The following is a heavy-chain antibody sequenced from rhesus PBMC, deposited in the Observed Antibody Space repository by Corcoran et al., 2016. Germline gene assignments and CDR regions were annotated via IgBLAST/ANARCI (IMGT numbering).Heavy chain of an antibody. CDR2: IGGGIRRP. CDR1: GGSISGYW. Sequence: QVQLQESGPGLVKPSETLSLTCAVSGGSISGYWWGWTRQPPGKGLEWIGYIGGGIRRPTYNPSLTSQVASSQGTSKIQFSLKLRSVNDADAGVYSGARFEDNIWTGYLIDYWGQGVLVTVSS. D-gene: IGHD3-3*01. V-gene: IGHV4-165*01. CDR3: ARFEDNIWTGYLIDY. J-gene: IGHJ4*01.